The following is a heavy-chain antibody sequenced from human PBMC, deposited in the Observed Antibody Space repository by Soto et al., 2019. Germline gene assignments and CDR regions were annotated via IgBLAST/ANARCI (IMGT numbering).Heavy chain of an antibody. D-gene: IGHD2-15*01. CDR1: GYTFTSYD. Sequence: ASVKVSCKASGYTFTSYDINWVRQATGQGLEWMGWMNPNSGNTGYAQKFQGRVTMTRNTSISTAYMELSSLRSEDTAVYYCARFTGSTRPFDYCGQGTLVTVSS. J-gene: IGHJ4*02. CDR3: ARFTGSTRPFDY. V-gene: IGHV1-8*01. CDR2: MNPNSGNT.